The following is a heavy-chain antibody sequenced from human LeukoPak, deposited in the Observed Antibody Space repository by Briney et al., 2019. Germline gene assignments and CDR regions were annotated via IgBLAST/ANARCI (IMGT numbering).Heavy chain of an antibody. V-gene: IGHV1-8*02. CDR3: ARVHLSSSSDY. Sequence: ASVKVSCKASGYTFTGYYMHWVRQATGQGLEWMGWMNPNSGNTGYAQKFQGRVTMTRNTSISTAYMELSSLRSEDTAVYYCARVHLSSSSDYWGQGALVTVSS. J-gene: IGHJ4*02. CDR2: MNPNSGNT. D-gene: IGHD6-13*01. CDR1: GYTFTGYY.